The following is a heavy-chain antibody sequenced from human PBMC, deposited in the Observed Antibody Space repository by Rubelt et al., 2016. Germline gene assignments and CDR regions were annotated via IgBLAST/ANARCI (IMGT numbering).Heavy chain of an antibody. V-gene: IGHV4-4*07. Sequence: GPGLVTPSETLSLSCTVSGGSMNTYYWTWIRQPAGKGLEWIGRIYSSGSTDFSPSLKSRVTMSVDTSKNQFFLSLTSVTAADTAVYYCARMSHYGSGSYYHYYYGMDVWGQGTTVTVSS. J-gene: IGHJ6*01. D-gene: IGHD3-10*01. CDR2: IYSSGST. CDR3: ARMSHYGSGSYYHYYYGMDV. CDR1: GGSMNTYY.